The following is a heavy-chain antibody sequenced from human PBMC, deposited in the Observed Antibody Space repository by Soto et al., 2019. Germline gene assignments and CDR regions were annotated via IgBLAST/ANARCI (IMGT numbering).Heavy chain of an antibody. CDR1: GITVYNNY. CDR3: ARDVGV. Sequence: EVQLVESGGGLVQRGGSLRLSCAASGITVYNNYMSWVRQAPGKGLEWVSVIYSGGSTSYADSVKGRFTICRDGSKNTVYLQMNRLIDEDTAVYYCARDVGVWGRGTTVTVSS. J-gene: IGHJ6*04. CDR2: IYSGGST. V-gene: IGHV3-66*01.